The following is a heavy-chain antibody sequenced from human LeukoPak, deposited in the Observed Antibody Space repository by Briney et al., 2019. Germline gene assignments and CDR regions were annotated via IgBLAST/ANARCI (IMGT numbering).Heavy chain of an antibody. CDR1: GGSISSYY. CDR2: IYYSGST. J-gene: IGHJ6*02. Sequence: PSETLSLTCTVSGGSISSYYWSWIRQPPGKGLEWIGYIYYSGSTNYNPSLKSRVTISVDTSKNQFSLKLSSVTAADTAVYYCARHPQRIHIAALDCGMDVWGQGTTVTVSS. CDR3: ARHPQRIHIAALDCGMDV. V-gene: IGHV4-59*08. D-gene: IGHD6-13*01.